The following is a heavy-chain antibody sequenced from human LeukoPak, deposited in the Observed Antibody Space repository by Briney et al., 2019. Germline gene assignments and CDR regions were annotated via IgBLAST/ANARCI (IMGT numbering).Heavy chain of an antibody. CDR1: GFTFSSYA. CDR2: ISGSCGST. CDR3: AKIGVPAGSKWFDP. D-gene: IGHD2-2*01. V-gene: IGHV3-23*01. Sequence: PGGSLRLSCAASGFTFSSYAMSWVRQAPGKGLEWVSAISGSCGSTYYADSVKGRFTISRDNSKNTLYLQMNSLRAEDPAVYYCAKIGVPAGSKWFDPWGQGTLVTVSS. J-gene: IGHJ5*02.